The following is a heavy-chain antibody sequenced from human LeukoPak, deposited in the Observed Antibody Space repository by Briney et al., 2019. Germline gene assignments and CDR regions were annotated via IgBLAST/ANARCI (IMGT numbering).Heavy chain of an antibody. Sequence: GGSLGLSCATSGFTFSDYSMNWVRQAPGKGLEWVSYIDGAGDTIYYADSVKGRFTISRDNAKSSLDLQMNSLRDEDTAVYYCSRRFDSWGQGTLVTVSS. CDR3: SRRFDS. CDR1: GFTFSDYS. J-gene: IGHJ4*02. CDR2: IDGAGDTI. V-gene: IGHV3-48*02.